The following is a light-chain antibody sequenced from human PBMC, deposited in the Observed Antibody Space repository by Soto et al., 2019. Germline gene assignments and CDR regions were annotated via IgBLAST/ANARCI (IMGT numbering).Light chain of an antibody. V-gene: IGKV4-1*01. Sequence: DNVLTPSPDSVVASSGGSAPINSKSTPTVLDSSNKRDYLTWYLQKPGQSPKLLIYWASTREFGVPDRFSGSGSGTDFSLTISSLQAGDVGVYYCQQDYTRPRTFGHGTKVDIK. J-gene: IGKJ1*01. CDR2: WAS. CDR1: PTVLDSSNKRDY. CDR3: QQDYTRPRT.